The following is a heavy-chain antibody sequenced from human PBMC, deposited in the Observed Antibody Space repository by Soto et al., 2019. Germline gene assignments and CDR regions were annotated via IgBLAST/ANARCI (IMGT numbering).Heavy chain of an antibody. J-gene: IGHJ6*02. CDR3: ARFLSAAHGQYYYYYYGMDV. Sequence: PSQTLSLTCAISGDSVSSNSAAWNWIRQSPSRGLEWLGRTYYRSKWYNDYAVSVKSRITINPDTSKNQFSLQLNSVTPEDTAVYYCARFLSAAHGQYYYYYYGMDVWGQGTTVTVSS. D-gene: IGHD3-3*01. CDR1: GDSVSSNSAA. V-gene: IGHV6-1*01. CDR2: TYYRSKWYN.